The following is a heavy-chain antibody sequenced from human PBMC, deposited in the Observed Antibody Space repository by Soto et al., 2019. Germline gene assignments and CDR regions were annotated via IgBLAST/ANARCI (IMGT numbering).Heavy chain of an antibody. CDR1: GGSSSGYY. Sequence: SETLSLTCTVSGGSSSGYYWSWIRQPAGKGPEWIGRIYTSGSTNYNPSLKSRVTISLDGAKNQFSLKMTSVTAADTGLYYCAARPYYYYGLDVWGQGTTVTVSS. CDR2: IYTSGST. J-gene: IGHJ6*02. D-gene: IGHD3-10*01. V-gene: IGHV4-4*07. CDR3: AARPYYYYGLDV.